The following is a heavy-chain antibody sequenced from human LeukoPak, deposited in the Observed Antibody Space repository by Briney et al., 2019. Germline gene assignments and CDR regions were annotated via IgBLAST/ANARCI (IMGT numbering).Heavy chain of an antibody. V-gene: IGHV4-34*01. CDR3: ARGGGGDIVVVPAAHMDV. CDR2: INHSGST. D-gene: IGHD2-2*01. J-gene: IGHJ6*03. Sequence: SETLSLTCAGGSFSGYYWSWIRQPPGKGLEWIGEINHSGSTNYNPSLKSRVTISVDTSKNQFSLKLSSVTAADTAVYYCARGGGGDIVVVPAAHMDVWGKGTTVTVSS. CDR1: GSFSGYY.